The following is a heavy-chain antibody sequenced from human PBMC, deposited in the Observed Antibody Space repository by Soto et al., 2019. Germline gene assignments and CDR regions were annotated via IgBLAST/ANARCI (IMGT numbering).Heavy chain of an antibody. CDR1: AYTFISYA. J-gene: IGHJ3*02. Sequence: ASVKVSCKASAYTFISYAISWVRQAPGQGLEWMGWISTHDANAKNAQKFQGRVALTTETSTSIAYMELRSLRSDDTAVYYCARGLAAAGTDDAFDIWGQGTMVTASS. V-gene: IGHV1-18*04. CDR2: ISTHDANA. CDR3: ARGLAAAGTDDAFDI. D-gene: IGHD6-13*01.